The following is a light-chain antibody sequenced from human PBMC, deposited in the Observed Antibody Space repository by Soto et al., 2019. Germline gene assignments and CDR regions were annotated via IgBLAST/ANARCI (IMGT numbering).Light chain of an antibody. Sequence: EIVLTQSPATLSVSPGERATLSCRASQSVRSNLAWYQQKPGQGPRLLIFGASTTATDIPARFSGSGSGTEFTLTISSLQSADFAVYYCQQYIHWPPLTFGGGTKVEIK. J-gene: IGKJ4*01. CDR2: GAS. CDR1: QSVRSN. V-gene: IGKV3-15*01. CDR3: QQYIHWPPLT.